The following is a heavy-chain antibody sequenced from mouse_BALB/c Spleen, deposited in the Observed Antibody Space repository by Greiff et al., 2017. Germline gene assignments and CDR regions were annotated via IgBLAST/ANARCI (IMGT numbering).Heavy chain of an antibody. CDR3: ARPLYGYFDY. Sequence: EVKLMESGGGLVKPGGSLKLSCAASGFAFSSYDMSWVRQTPEKRLEWVAYISSGGGSTYYPDTVKGRFTISRDNAKNTLYLQMSSLKSEDTAMYYCARPLYGYFDYWGQGTTLTVSS. CDR1: GFAFSSYD. D-gene: IGHD1-1*01. V-gene: IGHV5-12-1*01. J-gene: IGHJ2*01. CDR2: ISSGGGST.